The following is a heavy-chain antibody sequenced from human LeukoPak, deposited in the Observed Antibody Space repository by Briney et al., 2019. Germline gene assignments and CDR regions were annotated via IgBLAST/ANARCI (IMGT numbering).Heavy chain of an antibody. J-gene: IGHJ4*02. CDR2: VSPYNGNT. CDR3: ARNGRVRRVVKDLFEY. D-gene: IGHD3-10*01. V-gene: IGHV1-18*01. Sequence: ASVKVSCKTSGYTFTDYDITWVRQAPGQGLEWMGRVSPYNGNTYYSQRFQDRVIITKDTSTGTAYMDLRNLRTDDTAMYYCARNGRVRRVVKDLFEYWGQGTLVAVSS. CDR1: GYTFTDYD.